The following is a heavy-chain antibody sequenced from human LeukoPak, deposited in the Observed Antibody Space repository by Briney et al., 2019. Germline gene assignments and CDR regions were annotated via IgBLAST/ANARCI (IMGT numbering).Heavy chain of an antibody. J-gene: IGHJ5*02. CDR1: GFTFSSYA. CDR2: ISYDGSNK. CDR3: ARIEAYGSGSYRWYDP. D-gene: IGHD3-10*01. Sequence: QAGGSLRLSCAASGFTFSSYAMHWVRQAPGKGLEWVAVISYDGSNKYYADSVKGRFTISRDNARNSLYLQMNSLRVEDTALYHCARIEAYGSGSYRWYDPWGQGTLVTVSS. V-gene: IGHV3-30-3*01.